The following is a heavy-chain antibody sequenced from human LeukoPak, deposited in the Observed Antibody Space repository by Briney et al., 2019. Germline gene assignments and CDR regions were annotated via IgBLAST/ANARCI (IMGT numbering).Heavy chain of an antibody. Sequence: ASVKVSCKASGYTFTSYGISWVRQAPGQGLEWMGWISAYNGNTNYAQKLQGRVTMTTDTSTSTAYMELGSLRSDDTAVYYCARDRGSGWSINAFDIWGQGTMVTVSS. CDR3: ARDRGSGWSINAFDI. CDR2: ISAYNGNT. CDR1: GYTFTSYG. D-gene: IGHD6-19*01. J-gene: IGHJ3*02. V-gene: IGHV1-18*01.